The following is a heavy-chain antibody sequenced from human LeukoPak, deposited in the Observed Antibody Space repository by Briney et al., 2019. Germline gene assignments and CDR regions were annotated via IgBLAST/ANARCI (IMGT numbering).Heavy chain of an antibody. CDR3: ARDSRQVVPAASWVYAFDI. Sequence: SVKVSCKASGGTFSSYAVSWVRQAPGQGLEWMGGIIPIFGTANYAQKFQGRVTITADESTSTAYTELSSLRSEDTAVYYCARDSRQVVPAASWVYAFDIWGQGTMVTVSS. J-gene: IGHJ3*02. V-gene: IGHV1-69*13. D-gene: IGHD2-2*01. CDR2: IIPIFGTA. CDR1: GGTFSSYA.